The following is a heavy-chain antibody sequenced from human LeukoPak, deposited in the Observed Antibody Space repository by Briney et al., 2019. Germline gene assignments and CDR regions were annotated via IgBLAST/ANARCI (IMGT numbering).Heavy chain of an antibody. Sequence: LWASVKVSCKASGGTFSSYAISWVRQAPGQGLEWMGRIIPILGIANYAQKFQGRVTITADKSTSTAYMELSSLRSEDTAVYYCASTDGGRDGYNPIYGMDVWGQGTTVTVSS. CDR3: ASTDGGRDGYNPIYGMDV. V-gene: IGHV1-69*04. CDR1: GGTFSSYA. J-gene: IGHJ6*02. D-gene: IGHD5-24*01. CDR2: IIPILGIA.